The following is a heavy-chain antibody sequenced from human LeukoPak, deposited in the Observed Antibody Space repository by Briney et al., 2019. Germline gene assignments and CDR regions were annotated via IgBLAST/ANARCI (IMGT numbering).Heavy chain of an antibody. D-gene: IGHD3-10*01. CDR2: IYYSGTN. V-gene: IGHV4-59*08. CDR3: ASENYGSGSLNY. CDR1: GGSISGYY. Sequence: TSQTLCLTCTFSGGSISGYYWTWIRQPPGKGLEWIGYIYYSGTNNYNPALESGVTISIDTSRDKFSLRLSSVTAAHTAVYHCASENYGSGSLNYWGQGTLVTVSS. J-gene: IGHJ4*02.